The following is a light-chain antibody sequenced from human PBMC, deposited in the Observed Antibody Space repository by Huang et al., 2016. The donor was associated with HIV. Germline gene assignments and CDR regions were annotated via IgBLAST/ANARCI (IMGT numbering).Light chain of an antibody. Sequence: EIVMTQSPATLSVSPGERATLSCRASQGVNSNLAWYQQKPGQAPRLLIYGASARATGIAARFSGSGSGTEFTLTISSLQSEDFAVYYCQQYNSWPRTFGPGTKVDIK. J-gene: IGKJ3*01. CDR2: GAS. CDR3: QQYNSWPRT. V-gene: IGKV3-15*01. CDR1: QGVNSN.